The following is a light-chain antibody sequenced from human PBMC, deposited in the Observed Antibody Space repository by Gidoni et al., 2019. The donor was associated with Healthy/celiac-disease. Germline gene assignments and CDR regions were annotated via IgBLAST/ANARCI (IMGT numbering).Light chain of an antibody. CDR3: AAWDDSLNGRV. CDR2: RNN. J-gene: IGLJ3*02. V-gene: IGLV1-44*01. Sequence: LSCSGSSSNIGSNTVNWYQQLPGTAPKLLIYRNNQRPSGVPDRFSGSKSGTSASLAISGLQSEDEADYYCAAWDDSLNGRVFGGGTKLTVL. CDR1: SSNIGSNT.